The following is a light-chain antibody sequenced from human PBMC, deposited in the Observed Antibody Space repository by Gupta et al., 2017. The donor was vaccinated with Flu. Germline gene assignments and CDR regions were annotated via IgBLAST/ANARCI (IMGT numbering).Light chain of an antibody. V-gene: IGKV3-15*01. CDR3: QQYNKWPPLT. Sequence: RATLSCSASQSVSGNLAWYQQKPGQAPRLLIYGASTRATGIPARFSGSGSWTEFTLTISSLQSEDFAVYYCQQYNKWPPLTFGGGTKVEIK. CDR1: QSVSGN. J-gene: IGKJ4*01. CDR2: GAS.